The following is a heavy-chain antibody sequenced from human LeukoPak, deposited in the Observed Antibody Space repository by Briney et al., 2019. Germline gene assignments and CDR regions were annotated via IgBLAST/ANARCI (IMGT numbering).Heavy chain of an antibody. CDR1: GGSISSYY. J-gene: IGHJ3*02. CDR2: IYYSGST. D-gene: IGHD2-2*01. Sequence: SKTLSLTCTVSGGSISSYYWSWIRQPPGKGLEWIGYIYYSGSTNYNPSLKSRVTTLVDTSKNQFSLKLTSVTAADTAVYYCARARYANAWYAFDIWGHGTTVTVSS. V-gene: IGHV4-59*01. CDR3: ARARYANAWYAFDI.